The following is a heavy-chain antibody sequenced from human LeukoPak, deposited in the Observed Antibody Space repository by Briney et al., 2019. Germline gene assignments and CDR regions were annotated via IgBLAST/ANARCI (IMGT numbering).Heavy chain of an antibody. Sequence: GGSLRLSCAASGFTLSSYTMNWVRQAPGKGLEWVSFISSSSSYIYYADSVKGRFTISGDNAKNSLYLQMDSLRAEDTAMYYCARDTYGSGSFIGPLDYWGQGTLVTVSS. CDR2: ISSSSSYI. CDR3: ARDTYGSGSFIGPLDY. CDR1: GFTLSSYT. D-gene: IGHD3-10*01. V-gene: IGHV3-21*01. J-gene: IGHJ4*02.